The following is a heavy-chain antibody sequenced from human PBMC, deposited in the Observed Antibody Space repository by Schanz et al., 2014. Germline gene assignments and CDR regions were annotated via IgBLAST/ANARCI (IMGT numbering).Heavy chain of an antibody. CDR1: GFSFGNYG. Sequence: EVQLLESGGGLVQPGGSLRLSCEASGFSFGNYGMSWVRQAPGKGPEWVSYIRSSSTPIYYADSVKGRFTISRDNAKNSLYLQMNSLRAEDTAVYHCAKNQYDDVDLSSFYFDFWGQGTLVTVSS. CDR3: AKNQYDDVDLSSFYFDF. CDR2: IRSSSTPI. V-gene: IGHV3-48*01. J-gene: IGHJ4*02. D-gene: IGHD3-10*02.